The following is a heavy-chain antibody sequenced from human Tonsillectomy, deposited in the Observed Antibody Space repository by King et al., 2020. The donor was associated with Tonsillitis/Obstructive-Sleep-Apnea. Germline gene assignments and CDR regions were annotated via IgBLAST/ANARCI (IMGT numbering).Heavy chain of an antibody. V-gene: IGHV3-15*05. CDR3: TTDEDAYGDYYSRNGLAFDI. D-gene: IGHD4-17*01. J-gene: IGHJ3*02. Sequence: VQLVESGGGLVKPGGSLRLCCAASDFAFSSAWMSWVRQAPGKGLEWVGRIKSKTDGGTTDYAAPVKGRFTISRDDSKNTLYLQMNSLKTEDTAVYYCTTDEDAYGDYYSRNGLAFDIWGQGTMVTVSS. CDR1: DFAFSSAW. CDR2: IKSKTDGGTT.